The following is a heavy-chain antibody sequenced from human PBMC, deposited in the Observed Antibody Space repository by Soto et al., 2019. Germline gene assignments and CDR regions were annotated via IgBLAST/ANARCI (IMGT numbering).Heavy chain of an antibody. CDR2: ISYDGRNK. J-gene: IGHJ4*02. D-gene: IGHD2-15*01. V-gene: IGHV3-33*01. CDR3: AIDRGWSRSHYCDS. CDR1: GFTFSNHG. Sequence: QVQSVESGGGVVQPGTSLRLSCAVSGFTFSNHGMHWVRQAPGKGLEWVAFISYDGRNKDYVDSLKGRFTISRDNFKDTLFLQMNTLRADDTAVYYCAIDRGWSRSHYCDSWGQGTLVTVSS.